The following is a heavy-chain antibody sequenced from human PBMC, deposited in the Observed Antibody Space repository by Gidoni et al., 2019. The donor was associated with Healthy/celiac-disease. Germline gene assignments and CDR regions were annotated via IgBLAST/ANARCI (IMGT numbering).Heavy chain of an antibody. Sequence: QVQLVQSGAEVKKPGASVTVSCKVSGSTLTELSMHWVRQAPGKGLEWMGGFDPEDGETIYAQKFQGRVTMTEDTSTDTAYMELSSLRSEDTAVYYCATVGRYSGYDPFDYWGQGTLVTVSS. CDR3: ATVGRYSGYDPFDY. J-gene: IGHJ4*02. CDR2: FDPEDGET. D-gene: IGHD5-12*01. V-gene: IGHV1-24*01. CDR1: GSTLTELS.